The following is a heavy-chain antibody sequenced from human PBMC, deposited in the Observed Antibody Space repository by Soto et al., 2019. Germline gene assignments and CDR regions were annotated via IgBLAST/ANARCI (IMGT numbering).Heavy chain of an antibody. CDR1: GFTFSSYG. CDR3: ARDLAVVVPAAFRSYNWFDP. Sequence: GGSLRLSCAASGFTFSSYGMHWVRQAPGKGLEWVAVIWYDGSNKYYADSVKGRFTISRDNSKNTLYLQMNSLRAEDTAVYYCARDLAVVVPAAFRSYNWFDPWGQGTLVTVSS. J-gene: IGHJ5*02. D-gene: IGHD2-2*01. CDR2: IWYDGSNK. V-gene: IGHV3-33*01.